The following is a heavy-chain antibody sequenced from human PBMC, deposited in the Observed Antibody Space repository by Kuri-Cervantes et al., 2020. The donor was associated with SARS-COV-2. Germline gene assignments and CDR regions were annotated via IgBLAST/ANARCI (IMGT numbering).Heavy chain of an antibody. J-gene: IGHJ4*02. D-gene: IGHD3-3*01. Sequence: GSLRLSCAVYGGSFSGYYWSWIRQPPGKGLEWIGEINHSGSTNYNPSLKSRVTISVDTSKNQFSLKLSSVTAADTAVYYCARQVRPEITIFGVVITADYFDYWGQGTLVTVSS. V-gene: IGHV4-34*01. CDR1: GGSFSGYY. CDR2: INHSGST. CDR3: ARQVRPEITIFGVVITADYFDY.